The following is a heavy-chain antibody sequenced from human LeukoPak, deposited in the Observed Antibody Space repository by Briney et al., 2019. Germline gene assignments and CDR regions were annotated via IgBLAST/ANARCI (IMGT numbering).Heavy chain of an antibody. Sequence: GASVKVSCKASGYTFTSYGISWVRQAPGQGLEWMGWISAYNGNTNYAQKLQGRVTMTTDTSTSTAYMELRSLRSDDTAVYYCAVEKGSLERRPFDYWGQGTLVTVSS. CDR1: GYTFTSYG. CDR2: ISAYNGNT. CDR3: AVEKGSLERRPFDY. D-gene: IGHD1-1*01. V-gene: IGHV1-18*01. J-gene: IGHJ4*02.